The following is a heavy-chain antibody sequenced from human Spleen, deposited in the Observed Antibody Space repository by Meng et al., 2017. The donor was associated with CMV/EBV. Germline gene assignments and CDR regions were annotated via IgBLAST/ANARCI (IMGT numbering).Heavy chain of an antibody. CDR2: ISTDGINT. V-gene: IGHV3-74*01. CDR1: GFTFSRYW. D-gene: IGHD1-20*01. CDR3: ARDSLTAGYYGMDV. J-gene: IGHJ6*02. Sequence: GESLKISCAASGFTFSRYWMHWGRQAPGKGLVWVSRISTDGINTGYADSVKARFTISRDNAKNTLHLQMDKLRAEDTAVYYCARDSLTAGYYGMDVWGQGTTVTVSS.